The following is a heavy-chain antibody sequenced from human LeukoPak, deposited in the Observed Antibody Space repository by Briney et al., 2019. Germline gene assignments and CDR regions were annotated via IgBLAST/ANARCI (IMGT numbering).Heavy chain of an antibody. CDR2: ISAYTGNT. D-gene: IGHD1-26*01. CDR3: ARRIVGATGSDY. J-gene: IGHJ4*02. V-gene: IGHV1-18*01. CDR1: GYTFTTHG. Sequence: ASVKVSCKASGYTFTTHGISWVRQAPGQGLEWMGWISAYTGNTNYAQNLQGRVTMTTVTSTTTAYMELRSLTSDDTAVYYCARRIVGATGSDYWGQGTLVTVSS.